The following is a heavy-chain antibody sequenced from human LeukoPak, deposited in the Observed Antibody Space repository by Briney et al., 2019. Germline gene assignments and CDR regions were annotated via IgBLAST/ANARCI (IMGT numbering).Heavy chain of an antibody. CDR2: INHSGST. CDR1: GFTVSSNY. V-gene: IGHV4-34*01. CDR3: ARVVYGSGSYYYDAFDI. J-gene: IGHJ3*02. Sequence: PGGSLRLSCAASGFTVSSNYMSWIRQPPGKGLEWIGEINHSGSTNYNPSLKSRVTISVDTSKNQFSLKLSSVTAADTAVYYCARVVYGSGSYYYDAFDIWGQGTMVTVSS. D-gene: IGHD3-10*01.